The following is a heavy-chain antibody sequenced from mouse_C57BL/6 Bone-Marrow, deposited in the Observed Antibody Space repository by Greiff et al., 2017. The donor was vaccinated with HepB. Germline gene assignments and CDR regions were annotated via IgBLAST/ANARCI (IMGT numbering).Heavy chain of an antibody. V-gene: IGHV1-69*01. D-gene: IGHD2-5*01. CDR2: IDPSDSYT. Sequence: QVQLKQPGAELVMPGASVKLSCKASGYTFTSYWMHWVKQRPGQGLEWIGEIDPSDSYTNYNQKFKGKSTLTVDKSSSTAYMQLTSLTSEESAVYYCARKCYYSNLYAMDYWGQGTSVTVSS. J-gene: IGHJ4*01. CDR3: ARKCYYSNLYAMDY. CDR1: GYTFTSYW.